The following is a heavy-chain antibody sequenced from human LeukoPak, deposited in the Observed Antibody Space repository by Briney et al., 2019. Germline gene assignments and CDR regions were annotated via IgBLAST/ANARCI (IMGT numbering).Heavy chain of an antibody. V-gene: IGHV3-53*01. CDR1: GFTVSGNY. Sequence: GGSLRLSCAASGFTVSGNYMGWVRQAPGKGLECVSLIRSDDSTYYADSVKGRFTISRDSSKNTLYLQMNNLRAEDSAVYYCASTSIIRGYDHDQFYWGQGTLVTASS. CDR2: IRSDDST. D-gene: IGHD5-12*01. CDR3: ASTSIIRGYDHDQFY. J-gene: IGHJ4*02.